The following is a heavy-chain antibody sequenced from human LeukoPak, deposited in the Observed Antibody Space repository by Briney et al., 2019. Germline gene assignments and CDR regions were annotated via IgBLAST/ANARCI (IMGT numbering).Heavy chain of an antibody. CDR3: ARGGSGSYYGFDY. CDR2: ISAYNGNT. D-gene: IGHD1-26*01. V-gene: IGHV1-18*01. Sequence: ASVKVPCKASGYTFTSYGISWVRQAPGQGLECMGWISAYNGNTNYAQKFQGRVTITTDESTSTAYMELSGLRSEDTDVYYCARGGSGSYYGFDYWGQGTLVTVCS. CDR1: GYTFTSYG. J-gene: IGHJ4*02.